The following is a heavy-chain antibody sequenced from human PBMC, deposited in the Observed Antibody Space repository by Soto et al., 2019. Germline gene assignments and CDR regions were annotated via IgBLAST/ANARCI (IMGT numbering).Heavy chain of an antibody. D-gene: IGHD3-3*01. CDR1: GFTVSSNY. Sequence: EQLVESGGGLIQPGGSLRLSCAASGFTVSSNYMSWVRQAPGKGLEWVSVIYSGGSTYYADSVKGRFTISRDNSKNTLYLHRNSLSAEDTAVYYCARSRIPIFGVVIRRAYGMDVWGQGTTVTVSS. CDR3: ARSRIPIFGVVIRRAYGMDV. V-gene: IGHV3-53*01. J-gene: IGHJ6*02. CDR2: IYSGGST.